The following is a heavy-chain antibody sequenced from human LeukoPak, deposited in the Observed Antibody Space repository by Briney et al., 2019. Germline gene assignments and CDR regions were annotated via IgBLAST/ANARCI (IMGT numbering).Heavy chain of an antibody. D-gene: IGHD3-10*01. J-gene: IGHJ5*02. Sequence: PGGSLRLSCSASGFTFSSYEMNWVRQAPGKGLEWVSYISSSGSTIYYADSVKGRFTISRDNAKHSLYLQMNSLRAEDTAVYYCTRGLDGSGSYNWFDPWGQGTLVTVSS. CDR1: GFTFSSYE. CDR2: ISSSGSTI. CDR3: TRGLDGSGSYNWFDP. V-gene: IGHV3-48*03.